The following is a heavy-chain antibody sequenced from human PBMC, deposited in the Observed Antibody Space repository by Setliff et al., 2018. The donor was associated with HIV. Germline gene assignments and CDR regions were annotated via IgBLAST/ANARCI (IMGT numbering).Heavy chain of an antibody. CDR2: VYSTGSI. CDR1: GGSMSRFY. Sequence: SETLSLTCTVSGGSMSRFYWTWIRQPPGKGLEWIGFVYSTGSINYSPSFRGRLTISLDTSENQFSLHLTSVTGADTAVYYCARAEGDAYNSLPYFDSWGPGALVTVSS. CDR3: ARAEGDAYNSLPYFDS. J-gene: IGHJ4*02. D-gene: IGHD1-1*01. V-gene: IGHV4-59*01.